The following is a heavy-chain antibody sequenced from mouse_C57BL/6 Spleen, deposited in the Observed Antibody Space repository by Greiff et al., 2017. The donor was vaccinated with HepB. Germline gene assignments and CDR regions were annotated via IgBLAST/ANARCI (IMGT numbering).Heavy chain of an antibody. J-gene: IGHJ2*01. D-gene: IGHD1-1*01. CDR1: GYTFTDYY. Sequence: VQLQQSGPVLVKPGASVKMSCKASGYTFTDYYMNWVKQSHGKSLEWIGVINPYNGGTSYNQKFKGKATLTVDKSSSTAYMELNSLTSEDSAVYYCAREFITTVVPYYFDYWGQGTTLTVSS. V-gene: IGHV1-19*01. CDR3: AREFITTVVPYYFDY. CDR2: INPYNGGT.